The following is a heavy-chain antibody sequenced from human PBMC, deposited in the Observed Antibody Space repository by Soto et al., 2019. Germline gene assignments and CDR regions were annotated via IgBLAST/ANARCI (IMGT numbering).Heavy chain of an antibody. J-gene: IGHJ3*02. CDR3: ALFGVVPDAFDI. CDR1: GGSISSGGYA. D-gene: IGHD3-3*01. CDR2: IYHSGST. Sequence: QLQLQESGSGLVKPSQTLSLTCAVSGGSISSGGYAWSWIRQPPGKGLEWIGYIYHSGSTYYNPSLKSRVTISVDRSKNQFSLKLSSVTAADTAVYYCALFGVVPDAFDIWGQGTMVTVSS. V-gene: IGHV4-30-2*01.